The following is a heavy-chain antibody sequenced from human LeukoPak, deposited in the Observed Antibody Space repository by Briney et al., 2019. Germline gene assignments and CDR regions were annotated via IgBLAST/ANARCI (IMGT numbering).Heavy chain of an antibody. CDR1: GASIKSHY. CDR3: ARRNRGGRFDA. V-gene: IGHV4-59*11. Sequence: RTSETLSLTCTVSGASIKSHYWSWIRQPPGKGLEWIGYMYYSGNSNYNPALKSRVTISVDTSKNQFSLKMISVTPADTAVFYCARRNRGGRFDAWGQGTLATVSS. CDR2: MYYSGNS. D-gene: IGHD3-10*01. J-gene: IGHJ5*02.